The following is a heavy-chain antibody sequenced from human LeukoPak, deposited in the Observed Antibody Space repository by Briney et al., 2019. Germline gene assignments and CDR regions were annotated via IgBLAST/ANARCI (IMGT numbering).Heavy chain of an antibody. Sequence: GESLKISCKGSGYSFTSYWIGWVRQMPGKGLEWMGIIYPGDSDTRHSPSFQGQVTISADKSISTAYLQWSSLKASDTAMYYCARQLAAAGTGRRNYYYYGMDVWGQGTTVTVSS. CDR1: GYSFTSYW. V-gene: IGHV5-51*01. CDR2: IYPGDSDT. J-gene: IGHJ6*02. CDR3: ARQLAAAGTGRRNYYYYGMDV. D-gene: IGHD6-13*01.